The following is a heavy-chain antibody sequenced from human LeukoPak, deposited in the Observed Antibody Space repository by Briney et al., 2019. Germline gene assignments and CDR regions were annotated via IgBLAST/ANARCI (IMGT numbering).Heavy chain of an antibody. V-gene: IGHV1-69*01. CDR1: GGTFSSYA. CDR3: ARTDGADWVTDY. CDR2: IIPIFGTA. J-gene: IGHJ4*02. D-gene: IGHD2-21*02. Sequence: SVKVSCKASGGTFSSYAISWVRQAPGQGLEWMGGIIPIFGTANYAQKFQGRVTITADESTSTAYMELSSLRSEDTAVYYCARTDGADWVTDYWGQGTLATVSS.